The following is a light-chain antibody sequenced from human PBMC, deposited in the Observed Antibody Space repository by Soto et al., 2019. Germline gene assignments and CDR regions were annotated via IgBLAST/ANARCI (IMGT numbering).Light chain of an antibody. Sequence: SYELTQPSSVSVAPGQTASITCGGDNIGSSRVNWYQQRPGQAPVMVVFADNDRPSGIPERFSGSKSGNTATLTISRVEAGDEADQYCQVRDCGRNYVFGSGTKLPVL. CDR1: NIGSSR. CDR3: QVRDCGRNYV. CDR2: ADN. V-gene: IGLV3-21*02. J-gene: IGLJ1*01.